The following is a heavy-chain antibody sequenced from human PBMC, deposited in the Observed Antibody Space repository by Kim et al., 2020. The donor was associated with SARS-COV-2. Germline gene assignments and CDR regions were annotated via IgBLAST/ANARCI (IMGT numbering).Heavy chain of an antibody. CDR2: IDWDDDK. Sequence: SGPTLVNPTQTLTLTCTFSGFSLSTSGMCVSWIRQPPGKALEWLALIDWDDDKYYSTSLKTRLTISKDTSKNQVVLTMTNMDPVDTATYYCARILAYSFPHYYYYGMDVWGQGTTVTVSS. J-gene: IGHJ6*02. D-gene: IGHD5-18*01. V-gene: IGHV2-70*01. CDR3: ARILAYSFPHYYYYGMDV. CDR1: GFSLSTSGMC.